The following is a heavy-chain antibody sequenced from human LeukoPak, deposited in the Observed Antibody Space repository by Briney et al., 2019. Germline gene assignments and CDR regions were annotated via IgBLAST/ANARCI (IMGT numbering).Heavy chain of an antibody. J-gene: IGHJ4*02. CDR3: AREGKCFDSSGYYHRPNDY. V-gene: IGHV3-48*03. CDR2: ISSSGSTI. CDR1: GFTFSSYE. D-gene: IGHD3-22*01. Sequence: PGGSLRLSCAASGFTFSSYEMNWVRQAPGKGLEWASYISSSGSTIYYADSVKGRFTISRDNAKNSLYLQMNSLRAEDTAVYYCAREGKCFDSSGYYHRPNDYWGQGTLVTVSS.